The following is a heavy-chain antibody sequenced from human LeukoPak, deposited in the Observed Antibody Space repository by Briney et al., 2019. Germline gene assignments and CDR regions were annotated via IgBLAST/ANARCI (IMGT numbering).Heavy chain of an antibody. Sequence: GGSLRLSCAGSGFTVSSNYMSWVRQAPGKGLEWVSVIYSDSGGSTYYADSVKGRFTMSRDNSKNTLYLHMNSLRAEDTAVYYCPRGFTHDYGDYFDYWGQGTLVTVSS. CDR3: PRGFTHDYGDYFDY. CDR2: IYSDSGGST. V-gene: IGHV3-66*01. D-gene: IGHD4-17*01. CDR1: GFTVSSNY. J-gene: IGHJ4*02.